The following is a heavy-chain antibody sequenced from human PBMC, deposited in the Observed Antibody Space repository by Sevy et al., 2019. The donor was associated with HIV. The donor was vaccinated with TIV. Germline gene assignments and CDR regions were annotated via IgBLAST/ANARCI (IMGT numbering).Heavy chain of an antibody. CDR1: GFSFSYYP. Sequence: GGSLRLSCAASGFSFSYYPMHWVRQAPGKGLEWVALISYDGVNQYYAASVKGRFTVSRDNSKNTLYLQMNSLRAEDTGVYYCARVVGRGGYLIYAYLDYWGQGALVTVSS. CDR3: ARVVGRGGYLIYAYLDY. D-gene: IGHD2-15*01. J-gene: IGHJ4*02. V-gene: IGHV3-30*01. CDR2: ISYDGVNQ.